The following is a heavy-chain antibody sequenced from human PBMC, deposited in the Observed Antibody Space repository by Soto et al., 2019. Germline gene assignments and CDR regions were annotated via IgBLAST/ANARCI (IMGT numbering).Heavy chain of an antibody. V-gene: IGHV3-30-3*01. D-gene: IGHD2-21*02. CDR3: ARDPAYCGGDCYSHYYYGMDV. CDR2: ISYDGSNK. CDR1: GFTFSSYA. J-gene: IGHJ6*02. Sequence: GGSLRLSCGASGFTFSSYAMHWGRQAPGKGLEWVAVISYDGSNKYYADSVKGRFTISRDNSKNTLYLQMNSLRAEDTAVYYCARDPAYCGGDCYSHYYYGMDVWGQGTTVTVSS.